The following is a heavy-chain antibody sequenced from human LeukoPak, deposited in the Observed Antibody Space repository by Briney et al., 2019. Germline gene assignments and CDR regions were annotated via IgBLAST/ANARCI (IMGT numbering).Heavy chain of an antibody. D-gene: IGHD6-6*01. J-gene: IGHJ5*02. Sequence: PGGSLRLSCAASGFTFSSYWMHWVRQAPGKGLVWVSHINSDGSSTNYADSVKGRFTISRDNAKNTLYLQMNSLRAEDTAVYYCARTGIAARPTVWFDPWGQGTQVTVSS. CDR2: INSDGSST. CDR3: ARTGIAARPTVWFDP. V-gene: IGHV3-74*01. CDR1: GFTFSSYW.